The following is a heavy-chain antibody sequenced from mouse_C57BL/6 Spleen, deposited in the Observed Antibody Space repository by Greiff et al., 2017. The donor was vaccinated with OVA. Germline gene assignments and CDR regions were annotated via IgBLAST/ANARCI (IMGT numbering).Heavy chain of an antibody. CDR1: GYSITSGYD. CDR3: ARREDYDDAMDY. Sequence: EVKLMESGPGMVKPSQSLSLTCTVTGYSITSGYDWHWIRHFPGNKLEWMGYISYSGSTNYHPSLKSRISITHDTSKNHFFLKLNSVTTEDTATYYWARREDYDDAMDYWGQGTSVTVSS. D-gene: IGHD2-4*01. J-gene: IGHJ4*01. V-gene: IGHV3-1*01. CDR2: ISYSGST.